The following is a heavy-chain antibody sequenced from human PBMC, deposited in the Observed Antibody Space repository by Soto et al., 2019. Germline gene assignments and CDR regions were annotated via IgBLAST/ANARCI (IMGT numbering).Heavy chain of an antibody. V-gene: IGHV3-23*01. CDR3: AKGVIAVAGTSVPEYFDY. CDR1: GFTFSSYA. J-gene: IGHJ4*02. D-gene: IGHD6-19*01. CDR2: ISGSGGST. Sequence: GGSLRLSCAASGFTFSSYAMSWVRQAPGKGLEWVSAISGSGGSTYYADSVRGRFTISRGNSKNTLYLQMNSLRAEDTAVYYCAKGVIAVAGTSVPEYFDYWGQGTLVTVSS.